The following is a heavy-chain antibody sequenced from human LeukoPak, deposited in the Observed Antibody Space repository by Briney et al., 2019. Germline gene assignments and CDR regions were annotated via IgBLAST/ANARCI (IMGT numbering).Heavy chain of an antibody. CDR2: IDPGDSFT. D-gene: IGHD2-8*02. CDR3: ARDGGGVSSWVSH. V-gene: IGHV5-10-1*01. J-gene: IGHJ4*02. Sequence: KXGESLKISCKGSGYSFSSYWISWVRQMPGKGLEWMGRIDPGDSFTKYRPSLEGRVNISADKSLSNVYLQWSSLKASDTAIYYCARDGGGVSSWVSHWGQGTLVTVSS. CDR1: GYSFSSYW.